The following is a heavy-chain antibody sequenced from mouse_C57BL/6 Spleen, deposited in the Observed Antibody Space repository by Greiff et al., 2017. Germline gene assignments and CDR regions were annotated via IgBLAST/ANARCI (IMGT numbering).Heavy chain of an antibody. Sequence: EVQLQESGPGLVKPSQSLSLTCSVTGYSITSGYYWNWIRQFPGNKLEWMGYISYDGNNNYNPSLKNRISITRDTSKNQFFLKLNSVTTEDTATYYCAIANWALGYWGQGTTLTVSA. D-gene: IGHD4-1*01. CDR2: ISYDGNN. J-gene: IGHJ2*01. CDR1: GYSITSGYY. V-gene: IGHV3-6*01. CDR3: AIANWALGY.